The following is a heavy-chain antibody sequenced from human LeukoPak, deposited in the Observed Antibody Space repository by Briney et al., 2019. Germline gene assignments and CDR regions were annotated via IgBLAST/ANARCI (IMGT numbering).Heavy chain of an antibody. CDR2: INHSGST. CDR1: GGSFSGYY. D-gene: IGHD3-10*01. CDR3: ARGYYYGSGSYYNGPNLYYFDY. Sequence: SETLSLTCAVYGGSFSGYYWSWIRQPPGKGLEWIGEINHSGSTNYNPSLKSRVTISVNTSKNQFSLKLSSVTAADTAVYYCARGYYYGSGSYYNGPNLYYFDYWGQGTLVTVSS. J-gene: IGHJ4*02. V-gene: IGHV4-34*01.